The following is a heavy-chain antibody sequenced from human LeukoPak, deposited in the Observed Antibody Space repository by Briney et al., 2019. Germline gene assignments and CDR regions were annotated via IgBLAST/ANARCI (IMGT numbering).Heavy chain of an antibody. D-gene: IGHD4-17*01. CDR1: GFAFNSQT. CDR3: AKDRGYGDLYFDY. CDR2: IKEDEIEI. V-gene: IGHV3-7*01. J-gene: IGHJ4*02. Sequence: GGSLRLSCAASGFAFNSQTMSWVRQAPGKGLEWVASIKEDEIEIHYVDSVKGRFTISRDNAKDSLYLQMNSLRVEDTAVYYCAKDRGYGDLYFDYWGQGTLVTVSS.